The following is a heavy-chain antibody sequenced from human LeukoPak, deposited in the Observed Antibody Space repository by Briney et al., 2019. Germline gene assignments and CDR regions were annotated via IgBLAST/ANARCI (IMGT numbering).Heavy chain of an antibody. J-gene: IGHJ4*02. CDR2: IDPSDSYT. Sequence: GESLRISCQGSGYSFTSYWITWVRQMPGKGLEWVGRIDPSDSYTDYSPSFQGHVTVSSDKSISTAYLQWSSLKASDPAMYYCATMTTEYYFDYWGQGTLVTVSS. D-gene: IGHD4-11*01. V-gene: IGHV5-10-1*01. CDR3: ATMTTEYYFDY. CDR1: GYSFTSYW.